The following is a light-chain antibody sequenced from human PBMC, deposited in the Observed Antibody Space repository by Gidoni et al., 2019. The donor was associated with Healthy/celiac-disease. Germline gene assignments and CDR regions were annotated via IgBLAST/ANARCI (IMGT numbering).Light chain of an antibody. CDR1: QSLVHSNGYNY. V-gene: IGKV2-28*01. Sequence: DMVMTQSPFSLPVTPGEPASISCRSSQSLVHSNGYNYLDWYLQKPGQSPQLLIYLGSNRASGVPDRFSGSGSGTDFTLKISRVEAEDVGVYYCMQALQTPLYTFGQGTKLEIK. J-gene: IGKJ2*01. CDR3: MQALQTPLYT. CDR2: LGS.